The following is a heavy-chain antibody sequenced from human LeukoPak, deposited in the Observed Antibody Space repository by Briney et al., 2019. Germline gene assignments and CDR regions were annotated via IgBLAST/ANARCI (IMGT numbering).Heavy chain of an antibody. Sequence: PSETLSLTCTVSGGSISSSSYYWGWIRQPPGKGLEWIGSIYYSGSTNYNPSLKSRVTISVDTSKNQFSLKLSSVTAADTAVYYCARDPEYYYDSSGYSVWGQGTLVTVSS. CDR3: ARDPEYYYDSSGYSV. CDR1: GGSISSSSYY. J-gene: IGHJ4*02. V-gene: IGHV4-39*07. CDR2: IYYSGST. D-gene: IGHD3-22*01.